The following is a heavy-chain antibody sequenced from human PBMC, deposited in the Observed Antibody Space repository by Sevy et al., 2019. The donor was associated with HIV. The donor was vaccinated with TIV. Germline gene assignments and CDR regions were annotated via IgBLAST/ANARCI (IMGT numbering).Heavy chain of an antibody. D-gene: IGHD3-3*01. V-gene: IGHV1-2*02. CDR2: INPNSGGT. J-gene: IGHJ4*02. CDR3: ARGSDLEWFPY. CDR1: GYTYTGYY. Sequence: ASVKVSCKASGYTYTGYYTHWVRQAPGQGLEWMGSINPNSGGTNYAQTFQGRVTMTRDTSISTAYMELSRLRSDDTAVYYCARGSDLEWFPYWGQGTLVTVSS.